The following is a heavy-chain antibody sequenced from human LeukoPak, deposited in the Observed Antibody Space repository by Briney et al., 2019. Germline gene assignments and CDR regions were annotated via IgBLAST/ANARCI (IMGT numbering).Heavy chain of an antibody. CDR1: GDAISSYY. V-gene: IGHV4-59*01. CDR2: IYYSGST. CDR3: AREVPRYCSGGSCYEGIDY. D-gene: IGHD2-15*01. J-gene: IGHJ4*02. Sequence: SETLSLTCTVSGDAISSYYWSWIRQPPGKGLEWLGYIYYSGSTNYNPSLKSRVTISVDTSKNQFSLKLSSVTAADTAVYYCAREVPRYCSGGSCYEGIDYWGQGTLVTVSS.